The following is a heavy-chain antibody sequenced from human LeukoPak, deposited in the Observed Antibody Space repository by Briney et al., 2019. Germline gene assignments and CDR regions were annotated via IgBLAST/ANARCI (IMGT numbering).Heavy chain of an antibody. CDR3: AKDYHYDRTYFDY. J-gene: IGHJ4*02. D-gene: IGHD3-3*01. CDR1: GFTFDDYA. CDR2: ISWNSGSI. V-gene: IGHV3-9*01. Sequence: PGRSLRLSCAASGFTFDDYAMHWVRHAPGKGLEWVSGISWNSGSIDYADSVKGRFTISRDNAKNSLYLQMNSLRAEDTALYYCAKDYHYDRTYFDYWGQGTLVTVSS.